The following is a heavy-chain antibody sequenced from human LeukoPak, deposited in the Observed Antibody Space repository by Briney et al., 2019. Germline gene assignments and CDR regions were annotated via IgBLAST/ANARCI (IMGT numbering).Heavy chain of an antibody. CDR1: GGSVSSGTYD. D-gene: IGHD3-10*01. J-gene: IGHJ3*02. CDR3: ARVEWFGELSPFDI. Sequence: SETLSLTCTVSGGSVSSGTYDWSWIRQPPGEGLEWIGYIYYSGSTNYNPSLKSRVTISVDTSKNQFSLKLSSVTAADTAVYYCARVEWFGELSPFDIWGQGTMVTVSS. CDR2: IYYSGST. V-gene: IGHV4-61*01.